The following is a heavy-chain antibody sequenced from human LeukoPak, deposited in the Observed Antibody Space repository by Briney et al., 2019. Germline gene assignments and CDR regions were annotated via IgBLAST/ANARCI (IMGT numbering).Heavy chain of an antibody. Sequence: GGSLRLSCAASGFTVSSNYMSWVRQAPGKGLQWVSAFSGSGGSTYYADSVKGRFTISRDNSRNTLYLQMNSLRAEDTAVYYCARSGLSRFGFWGQGTLVTVSS. CDR2: FSGSGGST. D-gene: IGHD2/OR15-2a*01. J-gene: IGHJ4*02. CDR1: GFTVSSNY. CDR3: ARSGLSRFGF. V-gene: IGHV3-23*01.